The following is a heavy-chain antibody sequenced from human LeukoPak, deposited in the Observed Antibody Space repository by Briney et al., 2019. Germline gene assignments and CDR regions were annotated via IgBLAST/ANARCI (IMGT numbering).Heavy chain of an antibody. V-gene: IGHV4-59*08. CDR3: ARRIRAVAGTWWFDP. J-gene: IGHJ5*02. D-gene: IGHD6-19*01. CDR1: GGSISSYY. CDR2: IYYSGST. Sequence: SETLSLTCTVSGGSISSYYWSWIRQPPGKGLEWIGYIYYSGSTNYNPSLKSRVTISVDTSENQFSLKLSSVTAADTAVYYCARRIRAVAGTWWFDPWGQGTLVTVSS.